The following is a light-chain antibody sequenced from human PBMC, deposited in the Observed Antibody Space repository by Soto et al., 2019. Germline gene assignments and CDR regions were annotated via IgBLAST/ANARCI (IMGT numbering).Light chain of an antibody. J-gene: IGKJ4*01. CDR2: AAS. V-gene: IGKV1-12*01. Sequence: DFQMTPSPSSVSASVGARVTITCRARQGISSWLDWYQQKPGKAPKLLIYAASSLQSGVPSRFSGSGSGTDFTLTISSLQPEDFATYYCQQANSFPLTFGGGTKVEIK. CDR3: QQANSFPLT. CDR1: QGISSW.